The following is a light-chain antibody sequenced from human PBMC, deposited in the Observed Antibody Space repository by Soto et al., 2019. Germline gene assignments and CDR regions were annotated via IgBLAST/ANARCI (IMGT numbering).Light chain of an antibody. Sequence: EIVMTQSPATLSVSPGERATLSCRASQSVSSNLAWYQQKPGQAPRLLIYGASTRATGIPARFSGSGSGTEFTLTISSLQSEHFVVYYCQQYNKWPCTFGQGTTVEIK. CDR2: GAS. V-gene: IGKV3-15*01. CDR3: QQYNKWPCT. CDR1: QSVSSN. J-gene: IGKJ1*01.